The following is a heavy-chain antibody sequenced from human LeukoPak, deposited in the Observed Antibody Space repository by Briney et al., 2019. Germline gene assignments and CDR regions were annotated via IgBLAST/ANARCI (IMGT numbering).Heavy chain of an antibody. CDR2: INQDGSVK. D-gene: IGHD3-3*01. CDR1: GFAFGTYW. Sequence: QAGRSLRLSWAAYGFAFGTYWMDWVRQAPGEGREWVGNINQDGSVKHYVDSVRGRFTISRDNARNSVYLQMNALRVEDTAVYYCTRDFVFWGQGTLVTASS. V-gene: IGHV3-7*01. CDR3: TRDFVF. J-gene: IGHJ4*02.